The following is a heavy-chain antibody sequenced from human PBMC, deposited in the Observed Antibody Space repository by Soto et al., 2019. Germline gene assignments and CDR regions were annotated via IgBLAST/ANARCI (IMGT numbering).Heavy chain of an antibody. CDR2: IYYSGST. CDR1: GGSISSSSYY. CDR3: ARRNSGTYYFDY. Sequence: SETLSLTCTVSGGSISSSSYYWGWIRQPPGKGLEWIGSIYYSGSTYYNPSLKSRVTISVDTSKNQFSLKLSSVTAADTAVYYCARRNSGTYYFDYWGQGVLVTVSS. V-gene: IGHV4-39*01. D-gene: IGHD1-1*01. J-gene: IGHJ4*02.